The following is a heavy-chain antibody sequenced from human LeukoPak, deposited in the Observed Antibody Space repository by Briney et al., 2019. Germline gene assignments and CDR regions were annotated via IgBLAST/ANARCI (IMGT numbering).Heavy chain of an antibody. V-gene: IGHV1-24*01. J-gene: IGHJ4*02. Sequence: ASVKVSCKVSGYTLTELSMHWVRQAPGKGLEWMGGFDPEDGETIYAQKFQGRVTMTEDTSTDTAYMELSSLRSEDTAVYYCATVDSSGYYREFGYWGQGTLVTVSS. CDR2: FDPEDGET. CDR1: GYTLTELS. D-gene: IGHD3-22*01. CDR3: ATVDSSGYYREFGY.